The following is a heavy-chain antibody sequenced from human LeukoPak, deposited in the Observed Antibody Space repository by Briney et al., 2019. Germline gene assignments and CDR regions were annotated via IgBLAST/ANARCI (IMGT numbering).Heavy chain of an antibody. CDR1: GYTFTSYG. D-gene: IGHD6-19*01. CDR3: ASSGYSSGWYSPQWYYFDY. CDR2: ISAYTGNT. Sequence: ASVKVSCKASGYTFTSYGISWVRQAPGQGLEWMGWISAYTGNTNYAQKLQGRVTMTTDTFTSTAYMELRSLRSDDTAVYYCASSGYSSGWYSPQWYYFDYWGQGTLVTVSS. V-gene: IGHV1-18*01. J-gene: IGHJ4*02.